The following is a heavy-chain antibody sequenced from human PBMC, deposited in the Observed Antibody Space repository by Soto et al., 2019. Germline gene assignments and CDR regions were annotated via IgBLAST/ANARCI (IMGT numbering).Heavy chain of an antibody. Sequence: QVQLQESGPGLVKPSQTLSLTCTVSGGSISSGDSYWSWIRQPPGKGLEWIGYIYYSGSTYYNPSLKSRVTISVDTSKNQFSLKLSSVTAADPAVYYCARYCSGGSCYPFDSWGQGTLVTVSP. J-gene: IGHJ4*02. D-gene: IGHD2-15*01. CDR2: IYYSGST. V-gene: IGHV4-30-4*01. CDR1: GGSISSGDSY. CDR3: ARYCSGGSCYPFDS.